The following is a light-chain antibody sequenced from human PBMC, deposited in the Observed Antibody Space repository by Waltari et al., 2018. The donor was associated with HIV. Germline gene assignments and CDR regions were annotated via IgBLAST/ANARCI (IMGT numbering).Light chain of an antibody. CDR2: KDI. J-gene: IGLJ1*01. V-gene: IGLV3-25*03. Sequence: SYELTQPPSVSVSPGQTARITCSGDALPKQYAYWYQQKPGQAPKLVLYKDIERPSGIPELVSGSSSVTTVTLTISGVQAEDDADYYLQSADSSDTVVFGSGTKVTVL. CDR3: QSADSSDTVV. CDR1: ALPKQY.